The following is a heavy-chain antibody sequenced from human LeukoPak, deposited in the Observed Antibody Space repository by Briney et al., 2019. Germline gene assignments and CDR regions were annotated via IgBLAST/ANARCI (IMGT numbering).Heavy chain of an antibody. CDR2: INHSGST. J-gene: IGHJ6*03. V-gene: IGHV4-34*01. CDR1: GGSFSGYY. D-gene: IGHD6-6*01. Sequence: SETLSLTCAVYGGSFSGYYWSWIRQPPGKGLEWIGEINHSGSTNYNPSLKSRVTISVDTSKNQFSLELSSVTAADTAVYYCARYSSSGKYYNYYYYMDVWGKGTTVTVSS. CDR3: ARYSSSGKYYNYYYYMDV.